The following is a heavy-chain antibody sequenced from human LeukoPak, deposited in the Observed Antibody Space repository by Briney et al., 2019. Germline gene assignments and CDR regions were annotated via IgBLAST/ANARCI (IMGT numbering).Heavy chain of an antibody. D-gene: IGHD3-3*01. CDR3: ARDSGITIFGVVIIPNPQLFEP. CDR1: GYTFTSYG. Sequence: ASVKVSCKASGYTFTSYGISWVRQAPGQGLEWMGWISAYNGNTNYAQKLQGRVTMTTDTSTSTGYMELRSLRSDDTAVYYCARDSGITIFGVVIIPNPQLFEPCGQGTLVT. CDR2: ISAYNGNT. V-gene: IGHV1-18*01. J-gene: IGHJ5*02.